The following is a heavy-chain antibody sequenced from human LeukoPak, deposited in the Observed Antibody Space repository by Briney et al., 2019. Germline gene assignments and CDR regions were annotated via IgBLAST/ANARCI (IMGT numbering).Heavy chain of an antibody. V-gene: IGHV4-34*01. Sequence: ESLRLSCAASGFTFSNYWMTWVRQPPGKGLEWIGEINHSGSTNYNPSLKSRVTISVDTSKNQFSLKLSSVTAADTAVYYCASRSPTYYYDSSFGDWGQGTLVTVSS. J-gene: IGHJ4*02. CDR2: INHSGST. CDR1: GFTFSNYW. D-gene: IGHD3-22*01. CDR3: ASRSPTYYYDSSFGD.